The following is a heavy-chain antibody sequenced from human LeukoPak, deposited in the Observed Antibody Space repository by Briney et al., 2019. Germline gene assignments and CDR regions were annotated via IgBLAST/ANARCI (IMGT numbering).Heavy chain of an antibody. J-gene: IGHJ4*02. CDR1: GFTFSNYG. CDR2: ISSDGSNK. V-gene: IGHV3-30*18. CDR3: AKDRGASSCWYLVFDY. Sequence: SGRSLRLSCAASGFTFSNYGMHWVRQAPGKGLEWVAVISSDGSNKYYADSVKGRFTISRDNSKNTLYLQMNSLRAEDTAVLYCAKDRGASSCWYLVFDYWGQGTLVTVSS. D-gene: IGHD6-13*01.